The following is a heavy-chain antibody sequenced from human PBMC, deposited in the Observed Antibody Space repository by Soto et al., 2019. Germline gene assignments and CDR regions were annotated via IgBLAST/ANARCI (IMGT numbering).Heavy chain of an antibody. D-gene: IGHD3-16*01. CDR3: ARREKKGGAFDI. V-gene: IGHV3-33*01. Sequence: GGSLRLSCAASGFTFSSYGMHWVRQAPGKGLEWVAVIWYDGSNKYYADSVKGRFTISRDNSKNTLYLQMNSLRAEDTAVYYCARREKKGGAFDIWGQGTMVTVSS. CDR2: IWYDGSNK. J-gene: IGHJ3*02. CDR1: GFTFSSYG.